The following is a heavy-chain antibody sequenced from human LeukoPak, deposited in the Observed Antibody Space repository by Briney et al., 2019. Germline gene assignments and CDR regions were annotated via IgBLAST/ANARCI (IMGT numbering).Heavy chain of an antibody. J-gene: IGHJ4*02. D-gene: IGHD6-6*01. CDR2: IYPGDSDT. CDR1: GYSFTTYW. V-gene: IGHV5-51*01. CDR3: ARLYDSSSAYYFDY. Sequence: GESLKISCKGSGYSFTTYWIAWVRQMPGKGLEWMGIIYPGDSDTRYSPSFQGQVTISADKSISTAYLQWSSLKASDTATYYCARLYDSSSAYYFDYWGQGTLVTVST.